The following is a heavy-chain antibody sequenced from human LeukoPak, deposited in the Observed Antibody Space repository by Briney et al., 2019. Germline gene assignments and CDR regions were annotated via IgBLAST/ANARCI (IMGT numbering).Heavy chain of an antibody. CDR3: ARTTRGWYEDNDAFDI. CDR2: INAGNGNR. D-gene: IGHD6-19*01. CDR1: AYSFTIYT. J-gene: IGHJ3*02. Sequence: ASVKVSCKASAYSFTIYTIHWVRQAPGQRLEWMGWINAGNGNRRYSQNFQGRITITRDTSATTAYMELSSLRPEDTAVYYCARTTRGWYEDNDAFDIWGQGTTVTVSS. V-gene: IGHV1-3*01.